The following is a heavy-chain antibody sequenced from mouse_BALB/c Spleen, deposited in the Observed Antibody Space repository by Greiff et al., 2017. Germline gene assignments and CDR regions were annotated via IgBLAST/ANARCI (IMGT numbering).Heavy chain of an antibody. CDR2: ISDGGSYT. CDR3: ARGTVFDY. J-gene: IGHJ2*01. Sequence: VQLKESGGGLVKPGGSLKLSCAASGFTFSDYYMYWVRQTPEKRLEWVATISDGGSYTYYPDSVKGRFTISRDNAKNNLYLQMSSLKSEDTAMYYCARGTVFDYWGQGTTLTVSS. V-gene: IGHV5-4*02. D-gene: IGHD4-1*01. CDR1: GFTFSDYY.